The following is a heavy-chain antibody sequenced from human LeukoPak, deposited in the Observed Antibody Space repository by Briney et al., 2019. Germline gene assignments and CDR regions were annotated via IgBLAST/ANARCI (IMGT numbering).Heavy chain of an antibody. V-gene: IGHV4-39*01. Sequence: SETLSLTCTVSGGSISSSSYYWGWIRQPPGKGLEWIGSIYYSGSTYYNPSRKSRFTISVDRSKNRLSLKLTSVAAAGRAGYYCASLGYSYGGPFDPWGQGTLVTVSS. J-gene: IGHJ5*02. CDR3: ASLGYSYGGPFDP. CDR2: IYYSGST. CDR1: GGSISSSSYY. D-gene: IGHD5-18*01.